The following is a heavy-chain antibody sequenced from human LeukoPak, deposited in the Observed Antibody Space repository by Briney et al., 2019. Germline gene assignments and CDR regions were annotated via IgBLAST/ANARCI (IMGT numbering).Heavy chain of an antibody. V-gene: IGHV3-48*04. CDR3: ARDNYGDFDY. CDR2: ISSSGSTI. Sequence: GGSLRLSCAASGFTFSSYNMNWVRQAPGKGLEWVSYISSSGSTIYYADSVKGRFTISRDNAKNSLYLQMNSLRAEDTAVYYCARDNYGDFDYWGQGTLVTVSS. J-gene: IGHJ4*02. CDR1: GFTFSSYN. D-gene: IGHD4-17*01.